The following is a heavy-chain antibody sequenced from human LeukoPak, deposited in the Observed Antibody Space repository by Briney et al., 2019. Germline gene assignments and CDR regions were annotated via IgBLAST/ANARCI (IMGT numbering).Heavy chain of an antibody. CDR2: ISGSGGST. J-gene: IGHJ4*02. CDR3: AKDKITNYYDSSGYWDY. Sequence: GGSLRPSCAASGFTFSSYAMSWVRQAPGKGLEWVSAISGSGGSTYYADSVKGRFTISRDNSKNTLCLQMNSLRAEDTAVYYCAKDKITNYYDSSGYWDYWGQGTLVTVSS. V-gene: IGHV3-23*01. D-gene: IGHD3-22*01. CDR1: GFTFSSYA.